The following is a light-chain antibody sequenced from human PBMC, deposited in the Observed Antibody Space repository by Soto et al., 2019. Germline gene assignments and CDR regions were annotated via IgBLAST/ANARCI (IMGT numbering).Light chain of an antibody. CDR3: QQRSNWPPALT. CDR2: DAS. Sequence: EIVLTQSPATLSLSPGERATLSCRASQSVSSYLAWYQHKPGQAPRLLIYDASNRTTGIPARFSGSGSGTDLTRTISSLEPEDFAVYYCQQRSNWPPALTVGGGTKVEIK. CDR1: QSVSSY. J-gene: IGKJ4*01. V-gene: IGKV3-11*01.